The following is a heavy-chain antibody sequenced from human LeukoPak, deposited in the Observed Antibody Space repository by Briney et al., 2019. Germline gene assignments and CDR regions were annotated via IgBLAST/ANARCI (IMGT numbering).Heavy chain of an antibody. CDR3: ARDGYSSGWYENWFDP. CDR2: IYYSGST. J-gene: IGHJ5*02. D-gene: IGHD6-19*01. CDR1: GGSISSYY. Sequence: SETLSLTCTVSGGSISSYYWSWIRQPPGKGLEWIGYIYYSGSTNYNPSLKSRVTISVDTSKNQFSLELSSVTAADTAVYYCARDGYSSGWYENWFDPWGQGTLVTVSS. V-gene: IGHV4-59*01.